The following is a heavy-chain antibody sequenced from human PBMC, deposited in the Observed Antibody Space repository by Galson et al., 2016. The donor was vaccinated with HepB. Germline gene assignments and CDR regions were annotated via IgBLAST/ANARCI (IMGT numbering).Heavy chain of an antibody. CDR1: GFTFSSYW. D-gene: IGHD3-10*01. J-gene: IGHJ4*02. Sequence: SLRLSCAASGFTFSSYWMSWVRQAPGKGLEWVANIKQDGSEKYYVDSVKGRFTISRDNSKNTLYLQMNSLRVEDSAVYYCAKGKRYSDSGSYYVDYWGQGTLVTVSS. CDR3: AKGKRYSDSGSYYVDY. V-gene: IGHV3-7*03. CDR2: IKQDGSEK.